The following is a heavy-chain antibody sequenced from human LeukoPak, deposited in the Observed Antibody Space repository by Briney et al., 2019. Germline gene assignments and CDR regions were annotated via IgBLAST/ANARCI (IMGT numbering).Heavy chain of an antibody. Sequence: ASVKVSCKASGYTFTGYYMHWVRQAPGQGLEWMGIINPSGGSTSYAQKFQGRVTMTRDTSTSTVYMELSSLRSEDTAVYYCARDRGYGDYVWLFDYWGQGTLVTVSS. CDR2: INPSGGST. J-gene: IGHJ4*02. V-gene: IGHV1-46*01. CDR3: ARDRGYGDYVWLFDY. D-gene: IGHD4-17*01. CDR1: GYTFTGYY.